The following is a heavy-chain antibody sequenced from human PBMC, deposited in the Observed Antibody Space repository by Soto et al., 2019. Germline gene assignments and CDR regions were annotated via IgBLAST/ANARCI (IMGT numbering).Heavy chain of an antibody. V-gene: IGHV1-3*04. CDR1: GYTFTLYA. CDR3: ARTYNYIRNNWFDP. CDR2: INTVTGDT. J-gene: IGHJ5*02. D-gene: IGHD1-20*01. Sequence: GASVKVSCKASGYTFTLYAMNWVRQAPGQRLEWMGWINTVTGDTKYSQKFLGRVTITRDTSASTSYMEVSSLRFEDTAVYYCARTYNYIRNNWFDPWGQGTLVTVSS.